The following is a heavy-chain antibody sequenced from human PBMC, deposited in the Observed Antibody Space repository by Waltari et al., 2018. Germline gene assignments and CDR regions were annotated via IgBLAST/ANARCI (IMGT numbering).Heavy chain of an antibody. CDR2: IFSGGTT. D-gene: IGHD3-16*01. J-gene: IGHJ4*02. Sequence: EVRLVESGGGLVQPGGSLRLSCAVSGFTVSNDYMTWVRQAPGKGLGWVSLIFSGGTTEYADSVKGRFTISRDSVENTLYLQMNSLRVEDTAVYYCARDPMTTFGSWGQGTLVSVSS. CDR3: ARDPMTTFGS. CDR1: GFTVSNDY. V-gene: IGHV3-66*01.